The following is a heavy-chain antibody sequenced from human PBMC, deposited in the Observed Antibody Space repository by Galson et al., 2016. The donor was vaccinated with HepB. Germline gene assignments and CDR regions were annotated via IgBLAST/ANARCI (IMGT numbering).Heavy chain of an antibody. CDR1: GYTFTSYY. Sequence: SVKVSCKASGYTFTSYYIHWVRQAPGQGLEWMGIINPSGGSTGYTQKFQGRVTMTRDTSTSTVYMELSSLRFEDTAVYDCARGGVLGATPYWGQGTLVTVSS. V-gene: IGHV1-46*01. J-gene: IGHJ4*02. CDR3: ARGGVLGATPY. CDR2: INPSGGST. D-gene: IGHD1-26*01.